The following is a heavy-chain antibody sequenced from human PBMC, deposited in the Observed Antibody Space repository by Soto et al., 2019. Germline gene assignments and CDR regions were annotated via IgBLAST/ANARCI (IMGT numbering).Heavy chain of an antibody. Sequence: ASVKVSCKASGGTFSSYAISWVRQAPGQGLEWMGGIIPIFGTANYAQKFQGRVTITADESTSTAYMELSSLRSEDTAVYYCARGLGTMVRRPGYYYGMDVWGQGTTVTVSS. J-gene: IGHJ6*02. CDR1: GGTFSSYA. CDR2: IIPIFGTA. D-gene: IGHD3-10*01. CDR3: ARGLGTMVRRPGYYYGMDV. V-gene: IGHV1-69*13.